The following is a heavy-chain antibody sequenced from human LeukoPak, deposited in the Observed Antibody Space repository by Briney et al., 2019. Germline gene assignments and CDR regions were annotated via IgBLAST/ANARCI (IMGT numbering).Heavy chain of an antibody. Sequence: PGGSLRLSCAASGSTFSSYGMHWVRQAPGKGLEWVAFIRYDGSNKYYADSVKGRFTISRDNSKNTLYLQMNSLRAEDTAVYYCAKVGATFGGVPYYYYMDVWGKGTTVTVSS. CDR3: AKVGATFGGVPYYYYMDV. D-gene: IGHD3-16*01. V-gene: IGHV3-30*02. J-gene: IGHJ6*03. CDR1: GSTFSSYG. CDR2: IRYDGSNK.